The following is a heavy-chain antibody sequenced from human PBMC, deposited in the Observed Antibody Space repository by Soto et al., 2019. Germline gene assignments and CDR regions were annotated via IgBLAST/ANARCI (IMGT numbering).Heavy chain of an antibody. Sequence: EVQLVQSGGGLVKPGGSLRLSCAASGFTFSSYSMNWVRQAPGKGLEWVSSVSSSSSYIYNADSLKGRFTISRDNAKNSLYLQMNSLRVEDTAVYYCARGGDSSGSWPRYWGQGTLVTVSS. CDR3: ARGGDSSGSWPRY. V-gene: IGHV3-21*01. CDR2: VSSSSSYI. J-gene: IGHJ4*02. CDR1: GFTFSSYS. D-gene: IGHD3-22*01.